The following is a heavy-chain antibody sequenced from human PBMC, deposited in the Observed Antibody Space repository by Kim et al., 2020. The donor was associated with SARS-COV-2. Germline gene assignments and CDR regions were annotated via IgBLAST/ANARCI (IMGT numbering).Heavy chain of an antibody. CDR1: GESFSGYY. Sequence: SETLSLTCAVFGESFSGYYWTWIRQSPGKGLEWIGEGHHSGNTNYNPSLKSRVTITTDRSKNQFSLRLTSLTAADAGFCFCARGVSNSSAWDLDYWGRGSLVTVSS. D-gene: IGHD3-22*01. CDR3: ARGVSNSSAWDLDY. V-gene: IGHV4-34*01. CDR2: GHHSGNT. J-gene: IGHJ4*02.